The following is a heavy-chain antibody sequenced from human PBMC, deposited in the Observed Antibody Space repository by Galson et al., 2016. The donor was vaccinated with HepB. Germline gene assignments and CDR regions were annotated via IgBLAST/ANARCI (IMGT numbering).Heavy chain of an antibody. V-gene: IGHV2-5*02. CDR1: GFSLTTAGVG. J-gene: IGHJ6*02. Sequence: VKPTQTPTLTCTFSGFSLTTAGVGVGWIRQPPGKALEWLTLIFWDDDRRYNPSLKSRLSIAKDTSKNQVVLRLTNVDPVDTATYYCAHFYHGMDVWGQGTTVIVSS. CDR2: IFWDDDR. CDR3: AHFYHGMDV.